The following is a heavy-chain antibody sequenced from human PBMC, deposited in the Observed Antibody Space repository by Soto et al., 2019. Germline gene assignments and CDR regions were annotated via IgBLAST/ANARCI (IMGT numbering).Heavy chain of an antibody. V-gene: IGHV1-69*01. J-gene: IGHJ4*02. D-gene: IGHD1-7*01. CDR2: IIPIFGTA. CDR3: ITGTDWFDY. CDR1: GGTFSSYA. Sequence: QAQLVQSGAEVKKPGSSVKVSCKASGGTFSSYAISWVRQAPGQGLEWMGGIIPIFGTANYAQKFPGRVTITADESTSTAYMELSSLRSEDTVVDYCITGTDWFDYWGQGTLLTVSS.